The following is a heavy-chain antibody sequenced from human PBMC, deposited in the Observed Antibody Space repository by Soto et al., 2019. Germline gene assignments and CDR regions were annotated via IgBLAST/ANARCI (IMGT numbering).Heavy chain of an antibody. CDR1: GGTFSSYA. J-gene: IGHJ4*02. CDR2: IIPIFGTA. Sequence: QVQLVQSGAEVKKPGSSVKVSCKASGGTFSSYAISWVRQAPGQGLEWMGGIIPIFGTANYAQKFQGRVTITADESPSTAYMELSSLRSEDTAVYYCARAPPGYYDSSGGPYFDYWGQGTLVTVSS. V-gene: IGHV1-69*01. CDR3: ARAPPGYYDSSGGPYFDY. D-gene: IGHD3-22*01.